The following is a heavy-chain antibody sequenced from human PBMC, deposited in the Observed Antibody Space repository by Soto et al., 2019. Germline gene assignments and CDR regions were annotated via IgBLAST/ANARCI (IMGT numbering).Heavy chain of an antibody. CDR2: IYHSGST. CDR3: ARGGVCSGGSCYSVVDFDY. D-gene: IGHD2-15*01. Sequence: KASETLSLTCAVYGGSFSDYYWSWIRQPPGKGLEWIGKIYHSGSTDYNPSLKSRVTISVGTTNNQFSLKLNSVTAADTAVYYCARGGVCSGGSCYSVVDFDYWGQGTLVTVSS. J-gene: IGHJ4*02. CDR1: GGSFSDYY. V-gene: IGHV4-34*01.